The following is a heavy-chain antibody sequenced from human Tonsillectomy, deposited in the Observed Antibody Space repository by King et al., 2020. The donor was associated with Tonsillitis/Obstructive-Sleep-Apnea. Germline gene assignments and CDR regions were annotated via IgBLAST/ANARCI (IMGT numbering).Heavy chain of an antibody. CDR3: ASTVAGYFYHYMDA. J-gene: IGHJ6*03. CDR2: IYSAGTT. V-gene: IGHV3-53*01. CDR1: GFTVSSNY. D-gene: IGHD6-19*01. Sequence: EVQLVESGGGLIQPGGSLRLSCAASGFTVSSNYMNWVRQAPGKGLEWVSMIYSAGTTYYADSVKGRFTISRDNSKNTLYLQMNSLRAEDTAEYFCASTVAGYFYHYMDAWGKGTTVTVSS.